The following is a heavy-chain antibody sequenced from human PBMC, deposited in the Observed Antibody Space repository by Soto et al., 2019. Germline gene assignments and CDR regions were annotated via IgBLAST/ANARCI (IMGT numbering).Heavy chain of an antibody. V-gene: IGHV1-2*04. CDR2: INPNSGGT. CDR3: ARDRGCSSTSCYMSPPYYYYYGMDV. J-gene: IGHJ6*02. D-gene: IGHD2-2*02. Sequence: QVQLVQSGAEVKKPGASVKVSCKASGYTFTGYYMHWVRQAPGQGLEWMGWINPNSGGTNYAQKFQGWVTMTRDTSISTAYVELSRLRSDDTAVYYCARDRGCSSTSCYMSPPYYYYYGMDVWGQGTTVTVSS. CDR1: GYTFTGYY.